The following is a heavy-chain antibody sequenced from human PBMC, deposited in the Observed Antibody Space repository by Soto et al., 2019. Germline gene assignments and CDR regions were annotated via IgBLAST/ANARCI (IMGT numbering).Heavy chain of an antibody. CDR2: ISYDGSNK. J-gene: IGHJ6*02. CDR1: GFTFSSYA. CDR3: AREVPYGMDV. V-gene: IGHV3-30-3*01. D-gene: IGHD2-2*01. Sequence: QVQLVESGGCVVQPGRSLRLSCAASGFTFSSYAMHWVRQAPGKGLEWVAVISYDGSNKYYADSVKGRFTISRDNSKNTLYLQMNSLRAEDTAVYYCAREVPYGMDVWGQGTTVTVSS.